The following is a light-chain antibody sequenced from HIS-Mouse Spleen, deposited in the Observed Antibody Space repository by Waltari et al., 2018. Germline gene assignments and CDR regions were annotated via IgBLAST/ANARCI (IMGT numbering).Light chain of an antibody. CDR2: KDS. V-gene: IGLV3-25*03. Sequence: SYELTQPPSVSGSPGQTARITCSGESLPKQYSYWYQQKPGQAPGLVIYKDSERPSGIPERFSGSSSGTTVTLTISGVQAEDEADYYCQSADSSGTYWVFGGGTKLTVL. J-gene: IGLJ3*02. CDR3: QSADSSGTYWV. CDR1: SLPKQY.